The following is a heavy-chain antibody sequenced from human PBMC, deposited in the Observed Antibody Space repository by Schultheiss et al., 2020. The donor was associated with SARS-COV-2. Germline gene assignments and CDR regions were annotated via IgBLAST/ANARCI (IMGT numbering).Heavy chain of an antibody. D-gene: IGHD5-18*01. CDR3: ARLGDTAVAVEPY. J-gene: IGHJ4*02. V-gene: IGHV4-34*01. CDR2: IYHSGST. CDR1: GGSFSGYY. Sequence: SETLSLTCAVYGGSFSGYYWSWIRQPPGKGLEWIGSIYHSGSTYYNPSLKSRVTISVDTSKNQFSLKLSSVTAADTAVYYCARLGDTAVAVEPYWGQGTLVTVSS.